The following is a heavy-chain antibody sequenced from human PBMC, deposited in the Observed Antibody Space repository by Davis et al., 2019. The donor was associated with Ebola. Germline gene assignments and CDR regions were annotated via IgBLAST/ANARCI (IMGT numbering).Heavy chain of an antibody. CDR2: ISYDGSNK. CDR1: GFTFSSYS. J-gene: IGHJ6*02. V-gene: IGHV3-30*03. Sequence: PGGSLRLSCAASGFTFSSYSMNWVRQAPGKGLEWVAVISYDGSNKYYADSVKGRFTISRDNSKNTLYLQMNSLRAEDTAVYYCARARRAGMDVWGQGTTVTVSS. CDR3: ARARRAGMDV.